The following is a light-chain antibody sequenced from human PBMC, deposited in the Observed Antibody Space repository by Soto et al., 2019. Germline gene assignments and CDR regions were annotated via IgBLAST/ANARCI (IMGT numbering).Light chain of an antibody. CDR1: QSVSSN. J-gene: IGKJ5*01. Sequence: EIVMTQSPATLSVSPGERATLSCRASQSVSSNLAWYQQKPGQAPRLLIYGASTRATGIPARFSGSGSGTECTLTISSLQAEEFAVYYCQQYNNWSITFGQGTRLELK. CDR2: GAS. V-gene: IGKV3-15*01. CDR3: QQYNNWSIT.